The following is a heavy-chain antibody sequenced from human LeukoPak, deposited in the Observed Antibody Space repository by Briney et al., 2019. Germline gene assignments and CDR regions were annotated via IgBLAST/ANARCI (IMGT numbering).Heavy chain of an antibody. CDR3: AKRTGPPGYDFES. V-gene: IGHV3-23*01. J-gene: IGHJ4*02. CDR1: GFTFSSYA. CDR2: ISGSGGTT. D-gene: IGHD1-1*01. Sequence: PGGSLRLSCAASGFTFSSYAMSWVRQAPGKGLEWVSGISGSGGTTYYADSVKGRFTVSRDNSKNTLYLQMSSLRAEDTAIYYCAKRTGPPGYDFESWGLGTLVTVSS.